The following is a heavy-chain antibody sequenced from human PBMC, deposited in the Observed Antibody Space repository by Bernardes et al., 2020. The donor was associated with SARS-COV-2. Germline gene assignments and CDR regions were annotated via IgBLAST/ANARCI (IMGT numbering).Heavy chain of an antibody. CDR3: ARGSAAVVSHFMLLFANWYFDL. V-gene: IGHV4-34*01. CDR2: INDSGST. CDR1: SGSFSGYY. J-gene: IGHJ2*01. Sequence: SETLSLTFAVYSGSFSGYYWSWIRQTPGKGLEWIGEINDSGSTKYNPALKSRVTIPVDPSKNQFSLKLNSVTAADTAVYYCARGSAAVVSHFMLLFANWYFDLWGRGTLVTVSS. D-gene: IGHD2-15*01.